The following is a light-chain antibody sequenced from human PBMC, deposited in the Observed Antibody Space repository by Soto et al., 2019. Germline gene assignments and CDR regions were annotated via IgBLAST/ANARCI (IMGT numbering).Light chain of an antibody. CDR3: QQYYSTPPT. Sequence: DIVMTQSPDSLAVSLGERATINCKSSQSVLYSSNNKNYLAWYQQNPGQPPKLLIYWASTRESGVPDRFSGSGSGTDFSLTISSLQAEDVAVYDCQQYYSTPPTFGPGTKVYIK. CDR1: QSVLYSSNNKNY. CDR2: WAS. V-gene: IGKV4-1*01. J-gene: IGKJ3*01.